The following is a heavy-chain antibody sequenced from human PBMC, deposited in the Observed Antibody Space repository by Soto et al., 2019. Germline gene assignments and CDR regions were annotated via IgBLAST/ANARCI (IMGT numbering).Heavy chain of an antibody. D-gene: IGHD3-3*01. CDR2: ISAYNGNT. V-gene: IGHV1-18*01. CDR3: ARSDFWSGYPKTPFYFDY. CDR1: GYTFTSYG. Sequence: ASVKVSCKASGYTFTSYGIIWVRQAPGQGLEWMGWISAYNGNTNYAQKLQGRVTMTTDTSTSTAYMELRSLRSDDTAVYYCARSDFWSGYPKTPFYFDYWGQGTLVTVSS. J-gene: IGHJ4*02.